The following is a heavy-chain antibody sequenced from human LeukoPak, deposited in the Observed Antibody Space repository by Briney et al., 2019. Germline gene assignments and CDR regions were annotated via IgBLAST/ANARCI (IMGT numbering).Heavy chain of an antibody. CDR3: ARERYYDSSGSLNWFDP. V-gene: IGHV4-59*01. Sequence: SDTLSLTCTVSGRSISSYYWSWIRQPPGKGLEWIGYIYYSGSTNYNPSLKSRVTISVDTSKNQFSLKLSSVTAADTAVYYCARERYYDSSGSLNWFDPWGQGTLVTVSS. CDR2: IYYSGST. CDR1: GRSISSYY. D-gene: IGHD3-22*01. J-gene: IGHJ5*02.